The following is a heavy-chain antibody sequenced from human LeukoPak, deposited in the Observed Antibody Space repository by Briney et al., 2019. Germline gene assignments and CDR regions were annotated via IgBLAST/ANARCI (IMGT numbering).Heavy chain of an antibody. J-gene: IGHJ6*03. D-gene: IGHD1-26*01. CDR1: GYSITTNYY. CDR2: VYHNGET. V-gene: IGHV4-38-2*02. Sequence: PSETLSLTCTVSGYSITTNYYWAWIRQSPGTGLEWIVSVYHNGETYYNPSLNSRVIISVETSKNEFSLRLTSVTAADTAVYYCVTPRSWELSDMAVWGKGTTVIVSS. CDR3: VTPRSWELSDMAV.